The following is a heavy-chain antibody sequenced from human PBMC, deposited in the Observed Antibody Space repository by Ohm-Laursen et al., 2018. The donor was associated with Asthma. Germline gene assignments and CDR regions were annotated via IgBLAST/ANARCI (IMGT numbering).Heavy chain of an antibody. D-gene: IGHD3-10*01. Sequence: SQTLSLTCAVFGGSISSGGYYWSWIRQHPGKGLEWIGYIYYSGSTYYNPSLKSRVSISVDTSKNQFSLELSSVTAADTAVYYCASGQYYYASGQDYWGQGTLVTVSS. CDR2: IYYSGST. CDR3: ASGQYYYASGQDY. CDR1: GGSISSGGYY. J-gene: IGHJ4*02. V-gene: IGHV4-31*02.